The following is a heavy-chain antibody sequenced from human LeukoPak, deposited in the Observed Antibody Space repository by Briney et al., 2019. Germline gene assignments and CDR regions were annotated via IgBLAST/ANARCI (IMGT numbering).Heavy chain of an antibody. CDR3: AGTLRSLVGSAFDI. CDR1: GGSISSSSYY. Sequence: PSETLSLTCTVSGGSISSSSYYWGWIRQPPGKGLEWIGSIYYSGSTYYNPTLKSRVTISVDTSKNQFSLKLSSVTAADTAVYYCAGTLRSLVGSAFDIWGQGTMVTVSS. J-gene: IGHJ3*02. V-gene: IGHV4-39*01. D-gene: IGHD5-12*01. CDR2: IYYSGST.